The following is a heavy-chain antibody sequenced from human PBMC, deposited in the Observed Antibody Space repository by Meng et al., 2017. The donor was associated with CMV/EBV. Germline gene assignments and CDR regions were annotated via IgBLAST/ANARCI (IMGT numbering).Heavy chain of an antibody. CDR3: AVTTYYYYGMDV. V-gene: IGHV3-21*01. CDR2: ISSSSSYI. D-gene: IGHD4-11*01. Sequence: GGSLRLSCAASGFTFSSYAMSWVRQAPGKGLEWVSSISSSSSYIYYADSVKGRFTISRDNAKNSLYLQMNSLRAEDTAVYYCAVTTYYYYGMDVWGQGTTVTVSS. CDR1: GFTFSSYA. J-gene: IGHJ6*02.